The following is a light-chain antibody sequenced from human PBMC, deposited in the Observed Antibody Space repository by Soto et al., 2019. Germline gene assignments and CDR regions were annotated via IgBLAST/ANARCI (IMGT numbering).Light chain of an antibody. Sequence: QSALTQPRSVSGSPGQSVAISCTANSSDVGGFDFVSWYQQHPGKAPKLVIYDVSKRPSGVPDRFSGSRSGDTASLTISGLQAEDEADYYCCLYTASYSVFGGGTKLTVL. V-gene: IGLV2-11*01. J-gene: IGLJ3*02. CDR2: DVS. CDR3: CLYTASYSV. CDR1: SSDVGGFDF.